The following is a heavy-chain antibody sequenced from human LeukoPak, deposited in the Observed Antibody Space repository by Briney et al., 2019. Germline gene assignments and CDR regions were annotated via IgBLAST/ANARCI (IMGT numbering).Heavy chain of an antibody. D-gene: IGHD3-10*01. CDR2: IYTSGST. Sequence: PSQALSLTCTVSGGSISSGSYYWSWIRQPAGKGLEWIGRIYTSGSTNYNPSLKSRVTISVDTSKNQFSLKLSSVTAADTAVYYCARWRITMVRGVIIALLYNWFDPSGQGTLVTVSS. J-gene: IGHJ5*02. CDR1: GGSISSGSYY. V-gene: IGHV4-61*02. CDR3: ARWRITMVRGVIIALLYNWFDP.